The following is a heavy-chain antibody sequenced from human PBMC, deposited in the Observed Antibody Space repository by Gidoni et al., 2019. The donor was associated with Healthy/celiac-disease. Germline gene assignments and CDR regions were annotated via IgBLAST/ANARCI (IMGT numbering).Heavy chain of an antibody. CDR3: ARGSSITIFGVVIIGHYYYYGMDV. D-gene: IGHD3-3*01. CDR2: MNPNSGNT. V-gene: IGHV1-8*01. CDR1: GYTFTSYD. J-gene: IGHJ6*02. Sequence: QVQLVQSGAEVKKPGASVKVSCKASGYTFTSYDIHWVRHATGQGLEWMGWMNPNSGNTGYAQKFQGRVTMTRNTSISTAYMELSSLRSEDTAVYYCARGSSITIFGVVIIGHYYYYGMDVWGQGTTVTVSS.